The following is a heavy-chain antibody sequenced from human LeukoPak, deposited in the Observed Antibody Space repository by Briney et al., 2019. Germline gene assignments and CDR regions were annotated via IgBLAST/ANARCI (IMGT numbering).Heavy chain of an antibody. Sequence: SVKVSCKASGYTFTSYGISWVRQAPGQGLEWMEGIIPVFGTANYAQKFQGRVTITADESTSTAYMELSSLRSEDTAVYYCARGLAKSSIAARPDAFDIWGQGTMVTVSS. CDR3: ARGLAKSSIAARPDAFDI. CDR1: GYTFTSYG. CDR2: IIPVFGTA. D-gene: IGHD6-6*01. V-gene: IGHV1-69*13. J-gene: IGHJ3*02.